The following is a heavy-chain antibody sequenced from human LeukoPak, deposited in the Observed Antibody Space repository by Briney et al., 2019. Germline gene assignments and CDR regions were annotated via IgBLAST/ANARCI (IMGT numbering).Heavy chain of an antibody. CDR2: ISSSGSTI. Sequence: GGSLRLSCAASGFTFSSYEMNWVRQAPGKGLEWVSYISSSGSTIYYADSVKGRFTISRDNAKNSLYLRMNSLRAEDTAVYYCARAMLYGDYIDYWGQGTLVTVSS. V-gene: IGHV3-48*03. CDR1: GFTFSSYE. CDR3: ARAMLYGDYIDY. D-gene: IGHD3-10*02. J-gene: IGHJ4*02.